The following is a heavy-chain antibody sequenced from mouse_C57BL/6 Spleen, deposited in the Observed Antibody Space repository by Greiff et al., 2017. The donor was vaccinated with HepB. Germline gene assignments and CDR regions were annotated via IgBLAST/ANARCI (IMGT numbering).Heavy chain of an antibody. Sequence: EVQGVESGPELVKPGASVKISCKASGYSFTDYNMNWVKQSNGKSLEWIGVINPNYGTTSYNQKFKGKATLTVDQSSSTAYMQLNSLTSEDSAVYYCARVLSYYSNYAYFDVWGTGTTVTVSS. CDR1: GYSFTDYN. J-gene: IGHJ1*03. CDR3: ARVLSYYSNYAYFDV. CDR2: INPNYGTT. D-gene: IGHD2-5*01. V-gene: IGHV1-39*01.